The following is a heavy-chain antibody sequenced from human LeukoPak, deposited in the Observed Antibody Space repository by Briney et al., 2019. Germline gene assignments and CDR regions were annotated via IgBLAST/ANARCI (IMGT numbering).Heavy chain of an antibody. CDR3: AREVPQLWHHYYYYMDV. V-gene: IGHV3-7*01. CDR2: IKQDGSEK. J-gene: IGHJ6*03. Sequence: GGSLRLSCAASGFTFSSYWMSWVRQAPGKGLEWVANIKQDGSEKYYVDSVKGRFTISRDNAKNSLYLQMNSLRAEDTAVYYCAREVPQLWHHYYYYMDVWGKGTTVTVSS. CDR1: GFTFSSYW. D-gene: IGHD5-18*01.